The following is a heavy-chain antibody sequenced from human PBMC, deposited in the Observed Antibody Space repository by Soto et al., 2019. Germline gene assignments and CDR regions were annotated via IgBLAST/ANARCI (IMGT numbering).Heavy chain of an antibody. CDR2: MSYDGRNQ. J-gene: IGHJ4*02. Sequence: QVQLVESGGGVVQPGTSLRLSCSASGFTSSGVDMHWVRQAPGKGLEWVAVMSYDGRNQYYADSVKGRFTVSRDSSKSTLYMQMNSLRTEDAAVYYCAKGGWYTSSSRSYCWGQGTLVTVSS. D-gene: IGHD6-6*01. V-gene: IGHV3-30*18. CDR3: AKGGWYTSSSRSYC. CDR1: GFTSSGVD.